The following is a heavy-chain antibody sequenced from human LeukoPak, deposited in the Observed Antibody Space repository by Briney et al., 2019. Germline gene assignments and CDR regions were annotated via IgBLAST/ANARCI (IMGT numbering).Heavy chain of an antibody. J-gene: IGHJ4*02. CDR3: ARHYGDTYPSLVYYFDY. D-gene: IGHD4-17*01. Sequence: SETLSLTCTVSGGSIRSSSYYWGWIRRPPGKGLEWIGSIYYSGSTYYNPSLKSRVTISVDTSKNQFSLKLSSVTAADTAVYYCARHYGDTYPSLVYYFDYWGQGTLVTVSS. CDR2: IYYSGST. CDR1: GGSIRSSSYY. V-gene: IGHV4-39*01.